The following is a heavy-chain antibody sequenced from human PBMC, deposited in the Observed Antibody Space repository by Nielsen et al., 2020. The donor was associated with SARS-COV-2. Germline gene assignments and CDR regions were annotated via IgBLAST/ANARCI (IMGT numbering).Heavy chain of an antibody. D-gene: IGHD3-3*01. CDR2: IIPIFGTA. CDR3: ARDLVLRFLEWLLPQHYYYYYMDV. V-gene: IGHV1-69*13. J-gene: IGHJ6*03. CDR1: GGTFSSYA. Sequence: SVKVSCKASGGTFSSYAISWVRQAPGQGLEWMGGIIPIFGTANYAQKFQGRVTITADESTSTAYMELSSLRSEDTAVYYCARDLVLRFLEWLLPQHYYYYYMDVWGKGTTVTVSS.